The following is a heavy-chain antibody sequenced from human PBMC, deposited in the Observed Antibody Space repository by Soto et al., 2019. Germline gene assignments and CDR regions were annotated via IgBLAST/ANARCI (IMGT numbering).Heavy chain of an antibody. V-gene: IGHV4-34*01. CDR2: INHSGST. D-gene: IGHD3-3*02. CDR1: GGSFSGYY. J-gene: IGHJ4*02. CDR3: ASISKDDY. Sequence: PSETLSLTCAVYGGSFSGYYWSWIRQPPGKGLEWIGEINHSGSTNYNPSLKSRVTISVDTSKNQFSLKLSSVTVADTAVYYCASISKDDYWGQGTLVTVSS.